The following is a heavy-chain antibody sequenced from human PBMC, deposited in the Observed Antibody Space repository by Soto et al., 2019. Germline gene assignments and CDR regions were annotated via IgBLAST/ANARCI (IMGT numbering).Heavy chain of an antibody. Sequence: EVQLLESGGGLVQPGGSLRLSCAASGFTFSGYAMNWVRQAPGKGLEWVSVISGNGDTAFYAGSVKGRLTISRDNSKNTLYLQMNSLRDEDSAVYYCAKKSYCCAGDRGPLDIWGQGTRVTVSS. J-gene: IGHJ3*02. D-gene: IGHD3-10*01. CDR2: ISGNGDTA. V-gene: IGHV3-23*01. CDR1: GFTFSGYA. CDR3: AKKSYCCAGDRGPLDI.